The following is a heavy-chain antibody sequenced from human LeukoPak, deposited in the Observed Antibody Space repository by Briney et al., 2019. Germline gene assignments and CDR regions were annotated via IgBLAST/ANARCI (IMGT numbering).Heavy chain of an antibody. CDR1: GYTLTELS. V-gene: IGHV1-2*02. D-gene: IGHD2-2*01. CDR3: ARAAFRYCSSTSCLLGY. J-gene: IGHJ4*02. CDR2: INPNSGGT. Sequence: SVKVSCKVSGYTLTELSMHWVRQAPGQGLEWMGWINPNSGGTNYAQKFQGRVTMTRDTSISTAYMELSRLRSDDTAVYYCARAAFRYCSSTSCLLGYWGQGTLVTVSS.